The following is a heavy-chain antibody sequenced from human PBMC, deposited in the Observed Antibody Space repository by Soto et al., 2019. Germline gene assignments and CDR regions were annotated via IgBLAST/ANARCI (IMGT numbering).Heavy chain of an antibody. D-gene: IGHD2-2*01. Sequence: EVQLLESGGGMVQPGGSMRLSCAASGFTFSTSVRSWVRQAPGKGLEWVSTIGGSGSSTYYADSVKGRFTISRDNSKNILYLQMNNLRADDTAIYYCAKGSAPSKYCSTTSCYDRGTFDPWGQGTLVIVSS. CDR2: IGGSGSST. V-gene: IGHV3-23*01. CDR3: AKGSAPSKYCSTTSCYDRGTFDP. CDR1: GFTFSTSV. J-gene: IGHJ5*02.